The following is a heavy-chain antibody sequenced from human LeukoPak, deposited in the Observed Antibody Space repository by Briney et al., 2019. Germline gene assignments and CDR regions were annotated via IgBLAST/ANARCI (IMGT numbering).Heavy chain of an antibody. CDR3: ATLKKDYYDSSGYFDY. Sequence: GASVKVSCKVSGYTLTELSMHWVRQAPGKGLEWMGGFDPEDGETIYAQKFQGRVTMTEDTSTDTAYMELSSLRSEDTAVYYCATLKKDYYDSSGYFDYWGQGTLVTVSS. V-gene: IGHV1-24*01. D-gene: IGHD3-22*01. J-gene: IGHJ4*02. CDR2: FDPEDGET. CDR1: GYTLTELS.